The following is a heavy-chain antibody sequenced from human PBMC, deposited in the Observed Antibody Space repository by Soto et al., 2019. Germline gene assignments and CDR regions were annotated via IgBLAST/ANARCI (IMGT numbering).Heavy chain of an antibody. D-gene: IGHD4-4*01. CDR3: AKDLHLFTTVSDY. CDR1: GFTFSSYA. Sequence: GESLKISCAASGFTFSSYAMSWVRQAPGKGLEWVSAISGSGGSTYYADSVKGRFTISRDNSKNTLYLQMNSLRAEDTAVYYCAKDLHLFTTVSDYWGQGTLVTVSS. J-gene: IGHJ4*02. CDR2: ISGSGGST. V-gene: IGHV3-23*01.